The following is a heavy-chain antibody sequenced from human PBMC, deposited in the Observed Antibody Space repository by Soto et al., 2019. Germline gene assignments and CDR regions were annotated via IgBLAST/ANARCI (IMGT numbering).Heavy chain of an antibody. CDR2: ISAYNGNT. D-gene: IGHD1-26*01. Sequence: ASVKVSCKASGYTFTSYGISWVRQAPGHRPEWMGWISAYNGNTNYAQKLQGRVTMTTDTSTSTAYMELRSLRYDDKAVYYRARAVGATADHYHYHAMNVWGQGTTVTV. CDR3: ARAVGATADHYHYHAMNV. V-gene: IGHV1-18*04. J-gene: IGHJ6*02. CDR1: GYTFTSYG.